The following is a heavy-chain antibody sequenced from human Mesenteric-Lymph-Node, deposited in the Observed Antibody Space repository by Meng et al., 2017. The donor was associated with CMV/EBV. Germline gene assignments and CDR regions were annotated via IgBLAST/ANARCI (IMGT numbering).Heavy chain of an antibody. Sequence: GESLKISCAAAGFMFGDYAMSWVRQAPGKGLEWVSSVSSGNTYIHYADSVKGRFTISSDNTKNSLYLQMNSLRAEDTAVYYCARDPNGDYYFDYWGQGTLVTVSS. V-gene: IGHV3-21*04. CDR1: GFMFGDYA. CDR3: ARDPNGDYYFDY. J-gene: IGHJ4*02. CDR2: VSSGNTYI. D-gene: IGHD1-1*01.